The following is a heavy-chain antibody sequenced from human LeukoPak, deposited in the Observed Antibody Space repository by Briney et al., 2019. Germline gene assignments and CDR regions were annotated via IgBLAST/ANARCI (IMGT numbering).Heavy chain of an antibody. CDR1: GFTFSSYA. D-gene: IGHD3-22*01. V-gene: IGHV3-23*01. CDR3: AKEGLYDSSGYLVY. Sequence: PGGSLRLSRAASGFTFSSYAMSWVRQAPGKGLEWVSAISGSGGSTYYADSVKGRFTISRDNSKNTLYLQMNSLRAEDTAVYYCAKEGLYDSSGYLVYWGQGTLVTVSS. CDR2: ISGSGGST. J-gene: IGHJ4*02.